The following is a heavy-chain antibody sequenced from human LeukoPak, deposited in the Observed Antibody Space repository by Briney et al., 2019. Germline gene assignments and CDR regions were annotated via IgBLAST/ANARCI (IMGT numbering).Heavy chain of an antibody. V-gene: IGHV4-39*02. J-gene: IGHJ4*02. CDR2: IYYSGST. CDR1: GDSISGSRYY. Sequence: SSETLSLTCTVSGDSISGSRYYWAWIRQPPGKGLEWIGSIYYSGSTYYSPSLKSRVTISLDTSKNQFSLKLSSVTAADTAVYYCARVQGRKQWLVRINCFDYWGQGTLVTVSS. CDR3: ARVQGRKQWLVRINCFDY. D-gene: IGHD6-19*01.